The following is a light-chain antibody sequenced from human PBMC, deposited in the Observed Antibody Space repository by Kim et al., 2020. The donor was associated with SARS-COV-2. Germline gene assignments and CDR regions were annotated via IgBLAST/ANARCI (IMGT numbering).Light chain of an antibody. V-gene: IGLV10-54*01. CDR2: RNN. CDR3: SAWDSSLSAHV. J-gene: IGLJ1*01. Sequence: QPATLTCTGNTNNVANQGAAWLQQHQGHPPQLLSYRNNNRPSGISERFSASRSGNTASLTITGLQPEDEADYYCSAWDSSLSAHVFGTGTKVTVL. CDR1: TNNVANQG.